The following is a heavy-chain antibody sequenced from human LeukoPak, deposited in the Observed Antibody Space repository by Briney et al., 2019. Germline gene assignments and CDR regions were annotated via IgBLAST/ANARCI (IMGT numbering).Heavy chain of an antibody. CDR2: IYSNENT. D-gene: IGHD4-11*01. V-gene: IGHV4-4*07. CDR3: ASYSNYYFEY. J-gene: IGHJ4*02. Sequence: SDTLSLTCTVSGDSVSDYPWSWIRQPAGKGLEWIGRIYSNENTNYNPSLKSRVTVSVDTSKNQLSLTLTSVTAADTAVYYCASYSNYYFEYWGQGTLVTVSS. CDR1: GDSVSDYP.